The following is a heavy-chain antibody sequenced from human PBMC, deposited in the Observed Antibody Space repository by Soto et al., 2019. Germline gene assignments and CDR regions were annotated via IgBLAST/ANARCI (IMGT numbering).Heavy chain of an antibody. Sequence: AGGSLRLSCAASVFNFDDYGMSWVRQVPGKGPEWVSSFNWNGNYIHYADYVRGRFTISRDSAKKSLYLQMNSLKTEDTGIYYSTTDSYSTMIVVRFDYWGHGTLVTVSS. CDR1: VFNFDDYG. V-gene: IGHV3-20*04. D-gene: IGHD3-22*01. CDR2: FNWNGNYI. J-gene: IGHJ4*01. CDR3: TTDSYSTMIVVRFDY.